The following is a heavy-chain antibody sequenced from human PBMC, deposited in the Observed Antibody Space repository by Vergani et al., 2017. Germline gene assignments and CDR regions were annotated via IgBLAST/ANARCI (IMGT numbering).Heavy chain of an antibody. CDR2: IHHSGDT. CDR3: ARHRGSGSFFPSSYFYGMDV. CDR1: DSSIMTNPY. Sequence: QVQLQESGPGLVKPSETLTLTCDVSDSSIMTNPYWGWFRQSPGKGLEWIGCIHHSGDTHYNSSLKSRVSISIVSSSKFSLSLTSLTAADTAIYYCARHRGSGSFFPSSYFYGMDVWGHGTKVTVSS. J-gene: IGHJ6*02. V-gene: IGHV4-38-2*01. D-gene: IGHD3-10*01.